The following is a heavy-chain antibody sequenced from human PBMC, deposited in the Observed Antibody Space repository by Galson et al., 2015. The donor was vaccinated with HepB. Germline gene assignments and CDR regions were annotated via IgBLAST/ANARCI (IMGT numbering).Heavy chain of an antibody. CDR1: GFTFSGYS. CDR2: ISDDGNSQ. V-gene: IGHV3-30*04. D-gene: IGHD1-20*01. J-gene: IGHJ5*02. Sequence: SLRLSCAASGFTFSGYSMHWVRQAPGKGLEWVALISDDGNSQHYADSVKGRFTISRDNFKNTLYLQMNSLRAEDTALYYCARDPYKWTQRGWFDPWGQGTLVTVSS. CDR3: ARDPYKWTQRGWFDP.